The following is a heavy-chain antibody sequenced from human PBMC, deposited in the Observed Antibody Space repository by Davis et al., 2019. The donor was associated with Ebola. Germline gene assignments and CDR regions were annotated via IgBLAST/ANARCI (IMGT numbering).Heavy chain of an antibody. CDR3: ARDVGGWHFDY. V-gene: IGHV3-33*01. J-gene: IGHJ4*02. CDR2: IWGDGSAR. CDR1: GFTFSSYG. D-gene: IGHD6-19*01. Sequence: GESLKISCAASGFTFSSYGMHWVRQAPGKGLEWVAAIWGDGSARYYADSVKGRFTISRDNSKNSLFLQMHSLRDEDTAVYYCARDVGGWHFDYWGQGTLVTVSS.